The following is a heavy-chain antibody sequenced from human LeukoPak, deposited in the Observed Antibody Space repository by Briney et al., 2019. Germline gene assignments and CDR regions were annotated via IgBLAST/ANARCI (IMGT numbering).Heavy chain of an antibody. CDR1: GFTLSTYG. J-gene: IGHJ4*02. V-gene: IGHV1-18*01. CDR3: ARAYSGSYRLVDY. Sequence: ASVKVSCTASGFTLSTYGISWMRQAPGQGLEWMGWISTYIGNTQYGQKLQGRVTMTTDTSTSTAYMELRSLRSDDTAVYYCARAYSGSYRLVDYWGQGTLVTVSS. CDR2: ISTYIGNT. D-gene: IGHD1-26*01.